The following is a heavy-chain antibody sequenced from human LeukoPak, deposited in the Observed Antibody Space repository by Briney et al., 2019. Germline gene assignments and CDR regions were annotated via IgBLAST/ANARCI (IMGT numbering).Heavy chain of an antibody. CDR3: TTHESYGLFDY. Sequence: ASVKVSCKASGGTFSSYAISWVRQAPGQGLEWMGRIIPILGIANYAQKFQGRVTITADKSTSTAYTELSSLRSEDTAVYYCTTHESYGLFDYWGQGTLVTVSS. J-gene: IGHJ4*02. CDR2: IIPILGIA. V-gene: IGHV1-69*04. D-gene: IGHD5-18*01. CDR1: GGTFSSYA.